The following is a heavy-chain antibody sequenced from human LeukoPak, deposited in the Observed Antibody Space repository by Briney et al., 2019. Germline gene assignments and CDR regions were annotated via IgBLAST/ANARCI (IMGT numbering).Heavy chain of an antibody. J-gene: IGHJ2*01. CDR2: INHSGST. Sequence: SETLSLTCAVYGGSFSGYYWSWIRQPPGEGLEWIGEINHSGSTNYNPSLKSRVTISVDTSKNQFSLKLSSVTAADTAVYYCARGSPPYYYGSGSRRHFDLWGRGTLVTVSS. V-gene: IGHV4-34*01. D-gene: IGHD3-10*01. CDR3: ARGSPPYYYGSGSRRHFDL. CDR1: GGSFSGYY.